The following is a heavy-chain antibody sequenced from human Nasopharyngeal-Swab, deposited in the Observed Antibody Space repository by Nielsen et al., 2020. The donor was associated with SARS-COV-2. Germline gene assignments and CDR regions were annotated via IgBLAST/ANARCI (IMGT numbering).Heavy chain of an antibody. Sequence: SGPTLVLPTHTLTLICTFSGVSLSPSAMCGSWMRPSPWKDLEWLARIDLDDDKYYSTPLKTKLTISKDTSKNQVVLTMTNMDPVDTATYYCARVLESSGDFDYWGQGTLVTVSS. CDR2: IDLDDDK. CDR1: GVSLSPSAMC. J-gene: IGHJ4*02. CDR3: ARVLESSGDFDY. D-gene: IGHD1-1*01. V-gene: IGHV2-70*11.